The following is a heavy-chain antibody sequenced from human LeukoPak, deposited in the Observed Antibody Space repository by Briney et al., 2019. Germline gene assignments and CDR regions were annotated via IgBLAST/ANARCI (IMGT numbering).Heavy chain of an antibody. Sequence: SQTLSLTCTVSGGSISSGPYYWNWIRQPAGKGLEWIGRISTRGSTNYNTSLKSRLTLSIDTSNNQFSLSLNSVTAADTAIYYCARDLLRGESGSWFEGFDIWGQGTKVTVSS. J-gene: IGHJ3*02. CDR2: ISTRGST. CDR3: ARDLLRGESGSWFEGFDI. V-gene: IGHV4-61*02. D-gene: IGHD6-13*01. CDR1: GGSISSGPYY.